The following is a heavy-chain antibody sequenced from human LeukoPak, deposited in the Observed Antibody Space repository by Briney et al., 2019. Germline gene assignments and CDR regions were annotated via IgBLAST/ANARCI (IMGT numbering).Heavy chain of an antibody. Sequence: KTGGSLRLSCAASGFTFSSYSMNWVRQAPGEGLEWVSSISSSSSYIYYADSVKGRFTISRDNAKNSLYLQMNSLRAEDTAVYYCARADYDSSGYPDYWGQGTLVTVSS. D-gene: IGHD3-22*01. CDR3: ARADYDSSGYPDY. CDR1: GFTFSSYS. CDR2: ISSSSSYI. J-gene: IGHJ4*02. V-gene: IGHV3-21*01.